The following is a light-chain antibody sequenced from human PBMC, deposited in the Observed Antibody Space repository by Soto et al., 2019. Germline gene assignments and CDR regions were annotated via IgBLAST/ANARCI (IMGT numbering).Light chain of an antibody. V-gene: IGKV3-11*01. J-gene: IGKJ1*01. Sequence: EIVLTQSPATLSLSPGERATLSCRASQSVSSYLAWFQQKPGQAPRLLIYDASNRATGIPVRFSGSGSGTDFTLTISSREPEDFAVYYCQQRSNWPPWTFGQGTKVEI. CDR3: QQRSNWPPWT. CDR1: QSVSSY. CDR2: DAS.